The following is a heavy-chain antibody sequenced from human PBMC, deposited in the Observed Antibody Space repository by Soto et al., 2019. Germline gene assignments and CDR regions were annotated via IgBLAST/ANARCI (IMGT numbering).Heavy chain of an antibody. CDR3: ARGVGSGSYYNQYNWFDR. CDR1: GYTFTNYG. D-gene: IGHD3-10*01. CDR2: INVYNGNT. V-gene: IGHV1-18*01. J-gene: IGHJ5*02. Sequence: ASVKVSCKASGYTFTNYGISWVRQAPGQGLEWMGWINVYNGNTKYAQKVQGRVTMTTDTSTSTAYMELRSLRSDDTAVYYCARGVGSGSYYNQYNWFDRWGQGTVVTVSS.